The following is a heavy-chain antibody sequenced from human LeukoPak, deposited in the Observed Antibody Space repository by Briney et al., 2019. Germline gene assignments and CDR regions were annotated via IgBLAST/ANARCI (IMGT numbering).Heavy chain of an antibody. D-gene: IGHD3-16*01. CDR1: GGSVSNGNYY. J-gene: IGHJ4*02. CDR3: ARGRWGPVYFDY. V-gene: IGHV4-61*01. Sequence: PSETLSLTCTVSGGSVSNGNYYWSWIRQPPGKGLEWIGYLYYSGSTNYNPSLKSRVTISIDTSKNQFSLKLSSVTAADTAVYYCARGRWGPVYFDYWGQGTLVTVSS. CDR2: LYYSGST.